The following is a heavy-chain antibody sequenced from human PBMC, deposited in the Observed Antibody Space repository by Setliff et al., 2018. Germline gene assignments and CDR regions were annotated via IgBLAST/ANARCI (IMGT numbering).Heavy chain of an antibody. CDR1: GGSISSYY. CDR2: NYYSGST. Sequence: SETLSLTCTVSGGSISSYYWSWIRQPPGKGLEWIGYNYYSGSTYYNPSLKSRVTISVDTSKNQFSLKLSSVTAADTAIYYCARVRNTQNGFFDYWSQGTLVTVSS. CDR3: ARVRNTQNGFFDY. V-gene: IGHV4-59*12. J-gene: IGHJ4*02. D-gene: IGHD1-1*01.